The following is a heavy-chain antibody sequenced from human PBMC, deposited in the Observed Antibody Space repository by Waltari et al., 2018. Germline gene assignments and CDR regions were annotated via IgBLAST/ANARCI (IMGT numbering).Heavy chain of an antibody. CDR3: ARAGYYDSSVLYYNWYFDL. Sequence: QVQLQESGPGLVKPSETLSLTCTVSGGSISNYYWSWIRQPPGKGLEWIGVISFSGSTDYNPSLQSRVTISVDTSKNHFSLMLNSVTAADTAVYYWARAGYYDSSVLYYNWYFDLWGRGTLVTISP. CDR1: GGSISNYY. CDR2: ISFSGST. J-gene: IGHJ2*01. D-gene: IGHD3-22*01. V-gene: IGHV4-59*01.